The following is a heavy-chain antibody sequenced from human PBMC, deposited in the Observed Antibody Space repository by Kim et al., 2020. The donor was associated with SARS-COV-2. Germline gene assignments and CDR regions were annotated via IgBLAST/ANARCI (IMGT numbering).Heavy chain of an antibody. D-gene: IGHD7-27*01. J-gene: IGHJ3*02. V-gene: IGHV4-39*07. Sequence: PSLTSRITISVDTSKNQFSLKLTSVTAADTAVYYCARVGAPNWGSGTFDIWGQGTMVTVSS. CDR3: ARVGAPNWGSGTFDI.